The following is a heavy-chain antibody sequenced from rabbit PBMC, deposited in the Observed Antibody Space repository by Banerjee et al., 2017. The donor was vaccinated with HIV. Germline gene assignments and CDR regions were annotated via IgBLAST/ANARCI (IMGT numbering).Heavy chain of an antibody. CDR3: ARDAGISRDL. CDR1: GFDFSSNYY. CDR2: INAGSGSA. Sequence: QSLEESGGDLVKPGASLTLTCTASGFDFSSNYYMSWVRQAPGKGLEWIGCINAGSGSAYYASWVNGRFTISETSSTTVTLQMTSLTAADTATYFCARDAGISRDLWGPGTL. J-gene: IGHJ4*01. D-gene: IGHD8-1*01. V-gene: IGHV1S40*01.